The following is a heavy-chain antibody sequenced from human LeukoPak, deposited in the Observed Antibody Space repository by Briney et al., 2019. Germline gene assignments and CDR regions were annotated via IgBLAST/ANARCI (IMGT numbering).Heavy chain of an antibody. CDR2: ISAYNGNT. V-gene: IGHV1-18*01. Sequence: GASVTVSCKASVYTLTSYGISWVRQAPAQGLEWMGWISAYNGNTNYAQKLQGRVTMTTDTATRTAYMELRSLRSGDTAVYYCARGHSVVVPAALDYWGEGTRVTVSS. J-gene: IGHJ4*02. D-gene: IGHD2-2*01. CDR3: ARGHSVVVPAALDY. CDR1: VYTLTSYG.